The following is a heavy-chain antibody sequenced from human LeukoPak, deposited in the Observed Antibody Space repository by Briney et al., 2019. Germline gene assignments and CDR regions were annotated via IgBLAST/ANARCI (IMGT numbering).Heavy chain of an antibody. V-gene: IGHV3-30*03. CDR3: ARGYASTSQLDP. CDR1: GFTFSSYA. Sequence: GGSLRLSCVASGFTFSSYAMHWVRQAPGKGLEWVAVISFDGSNKYYADSVKGRFNISRDNSKNTLYLQVSAEDTAIYYCARGYASTSQLDPWGQGTLVTVSS. CDR2: ISFDGSNK. D-gene: IGHD6-13*01. J-gene: IGHJ5*02.